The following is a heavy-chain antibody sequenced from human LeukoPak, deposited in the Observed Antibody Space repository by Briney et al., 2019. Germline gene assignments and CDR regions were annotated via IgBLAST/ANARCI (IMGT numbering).Heavy chain of an antibody. CDR2: ISGSGAST. Sequence: GGSLRLSCAASGFTFGFTFSSYAMSWVRQAPGKGLEWFSSISGSGASTYYADSVKGRFTISRDNSKDTLYLQMNSLRAEDTAVYYCATHYDSSGYYLNWFAPWGQGTLVTVSS. CDR1: GFTFSSYA. J-gene: IGHJ5*02. V-gene: IGHV3-23*01. D-gene: IGHD3-22*01. CDR3: ATHYDSSGYYLNWFAP.